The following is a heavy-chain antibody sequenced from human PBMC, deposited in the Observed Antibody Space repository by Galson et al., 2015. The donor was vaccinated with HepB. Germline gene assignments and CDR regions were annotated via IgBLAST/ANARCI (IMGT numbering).Heavy chain of an antibody. D-gene: IGHD3-9*01. J-gene: IGHJ3*02. CDR1: GYTFTNYG. Sequence: SVKVSCKASGYTFTNYGISWVRQAPGQGLEWMRWISPYNGNTNYAQNLQGRVTMTTDTSTSTAYMELRSLRSDDTAVYYCARLRDEYYDILTAYYSAFDIWGQRTMVTVSS. CDR3: ARLRDEYYDILTAYYSAFDI. CDR2: ISPYNGNT. V-gene: IGHV1-18*04.